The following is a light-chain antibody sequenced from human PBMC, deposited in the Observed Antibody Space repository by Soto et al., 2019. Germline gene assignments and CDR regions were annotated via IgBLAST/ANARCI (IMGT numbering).Light chain of an antibody. V-gene: IGKV3-15*01. Sequence: EIVMTQSPATLSVSPGERATLSCRARQSVSSNLAWYQQKPGQAPRLLIYGASTRATGIPARLSGSGSGTEFTLTISSLKSEDFAVYYCQQYNNWPGTFGQGTKLEIK. CDR1: QSVSSN. CDR2: GAS. J-gene: IGKJ2*01. CDR3: QQYNNWPGT.